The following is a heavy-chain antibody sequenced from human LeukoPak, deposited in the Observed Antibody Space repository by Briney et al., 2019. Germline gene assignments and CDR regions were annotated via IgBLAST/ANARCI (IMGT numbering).Heavy chain of an antibody. CDR1: GGSISSSNW. D-gene: IGHD3-16*02. CDR2: IYHSGST. CDR3: ARLATYYDYVWGSYRPSGFDY. V-gene: IGHV4-4*02. Sequence: KPSETLSLTCAVSGGSISSSNWWSWVRQPPGKGLEWIGEIYHSGSTNYNPSLKSRVTISVDKSKNQFSLKLSSVTAADTAVYYCARLATYYDYVWGSYRPSGFDYWGQGTLVTVSS. J-gene: IGHJ4*02.